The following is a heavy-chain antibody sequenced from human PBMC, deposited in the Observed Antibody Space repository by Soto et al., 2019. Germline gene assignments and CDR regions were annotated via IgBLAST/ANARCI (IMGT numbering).Heavy chain of an antibody. J-gene: IGHJ6*03. D-gene: IGHD3-3*01. Sequence: QVQLVQSGAEVKKPGASVKVSCKASGYTFTSYGISWVRQAPGQGLEWMGWISAYNGNTNYAQKLQGRVTMTTDTSTSTAYMELRSLRSDATAVYYCARDPEMHDFWSGYYLYYYYYMDVWGKGTTVTVSS. V-gene: IGHV1-18*01. CDR3: ARDPEMHDFWSGYYLYYYYYMDV. CDR1: GYTFTSYG. CDR2: ISAYNGNT.